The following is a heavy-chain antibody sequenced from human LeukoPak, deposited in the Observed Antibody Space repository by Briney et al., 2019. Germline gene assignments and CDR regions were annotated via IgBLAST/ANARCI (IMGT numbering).Heavy chain of an antibody. CDR1: GYILTDHF. Sequence: ASVNVSCKSSGYILTDHFIHWVRQAPGQGLEWMGWINPNSGGTNNAQKFQGRVTMTGDTSIRTAYMELRRLRSDDTAVYYCARSYGSGRREVFDIWGQGTRVTVSS. CDR2: INPNSGGT. J-gene: IGHJ3*02. V-gene: IGHV1-2*02. D-gene: IGHD3-10*01. CDR3: ARSYGSGRREVFDI.